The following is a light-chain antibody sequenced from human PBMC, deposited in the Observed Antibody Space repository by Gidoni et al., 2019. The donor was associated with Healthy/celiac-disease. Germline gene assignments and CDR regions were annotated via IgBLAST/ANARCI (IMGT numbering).Light chain of an antibody. CDR1: QSLLHSNGYNY. V-gene: IGKV2-28*01. Sequence: DIVMTQSPLSLHVTPGEPASISCRSSQSLLHSNGYNYLDWYLQKPGQSPQLLIYLVSNRASGVPYSFSGSGSGTYFTLKISIVEADDVVVYYCMQALQTPLTFGGGTKVEIK. CDR3: MQALQTPLT. CDR2: LVS. J-gene: IGKJ4*01.